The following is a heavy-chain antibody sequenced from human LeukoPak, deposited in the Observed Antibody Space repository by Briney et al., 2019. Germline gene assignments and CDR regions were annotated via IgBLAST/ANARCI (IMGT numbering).Heavy chain of an antibody. J-gene: IGHJ4*02. CDR1: GFTFSSYA. V-gene: IGHV3-23*01. CDR3: ARALGYCSGGNCYISDH. D-gene: IGHD2-15*01. CDR2: ISVSGGRI. Sequence: GGSLRLPCAASGFTFSSYAMGWVRQAPGKGLEWVSGISVSGGRINYADSVKGRFTISRDNSKNTLYMQMNSLRAEDSALYFCARALGYCSGGNCYISDHWGQGILVTVSS.